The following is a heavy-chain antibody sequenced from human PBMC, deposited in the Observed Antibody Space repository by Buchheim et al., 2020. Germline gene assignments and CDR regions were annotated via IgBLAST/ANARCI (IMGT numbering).Heavy chain of an antibody. D-gene: IGHD5-12*01. V-gene: IGHV1-2*04. Sequence: QVQLVQSGAEVKKPGASVKVSCKASGYTFTGYYMHWVRQAPGQGLEWMGWINPNSGGTNYAQTFQGWVTMTRDTSISTAYMELSRLRSDDTAVYYCARDRIPIVATISHYYGMDVWGQGTT. CDR2: INPNSGGT. CDR1: GYTFTGYY. J-gene: IGHJ6*02. CDR3: ARDRIPIVATISHYYGMDV.